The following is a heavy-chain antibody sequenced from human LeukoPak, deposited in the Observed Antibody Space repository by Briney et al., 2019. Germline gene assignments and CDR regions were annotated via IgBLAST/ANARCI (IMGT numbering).Heavy chain of an antibody. CDR1: GYTFNGYY. V-gene: IGHV1-2*02. CDR2: INPNDGAT. D-gene: IGHD3-22*01. CDR3: AKGVTYYYDTTGYYYFDY. J-gene: IGHJ4*02. Sequence: GASVKVSCKASGYTFNGYYIHWVRQAPGQRLEWTGWINPNDGATTYAPNFQGRVTMTRDTAINTASMELGRLRSDDTAVYYCAKGVTYYYDTTGYYYFDYWGQGTLVTVSS.